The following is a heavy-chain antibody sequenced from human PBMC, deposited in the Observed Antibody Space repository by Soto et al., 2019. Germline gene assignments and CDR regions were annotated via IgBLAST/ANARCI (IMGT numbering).Heavy chain of an antibody. CDR2: ISDSGGST. V-gene: IGHV3-23*01. Sequence: EVQLLESGGGLVQPGGSLRLSCAASAFTFGSYAMSWVRQAPGKGLEWVSAISDSGGSTHYADSVKGRFTISRDNSKNTLYLQMNSLRAEDTAVYNCAKDYSSACPVGGLDYWGQGTLVTVSS. J-gene: IGHJ4*02. CDR3: AKDYSSACPVGGLDY. D-gene: IGHD6-19*01. CDR1: AFTFGSYA.